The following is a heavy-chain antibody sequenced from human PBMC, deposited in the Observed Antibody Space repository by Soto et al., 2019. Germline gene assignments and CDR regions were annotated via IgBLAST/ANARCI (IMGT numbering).Heavy chain of an antibody. Sequence: TLSLTCTVSGGSISSGGYYWSWIRQHPGKGLEWIGYIYYSGSTYYDPSLKSRVTISVDTSKNQFSLKLSSVTAADTAVYSCAGGASYFTSGMDVWGKGTRVTVS. D-gene: IGHD1-26*01. J-gene: IGHJ6*04. CDR3: AGGASYFTSGMDV. CDR1: GGSISSGGYY. V-gene: IGHV4-31*03. CDR2: IYYSGST.